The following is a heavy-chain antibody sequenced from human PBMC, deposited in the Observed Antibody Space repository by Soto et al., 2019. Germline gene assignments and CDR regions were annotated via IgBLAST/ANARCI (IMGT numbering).Heavy chain of an antibody. CDR3: TRGSIAAAVLPFDY. CDR2: IYHSGST. V-gene: IGHV4-38-2*01. CDR1: GYSFSSGYY. Sequence: PSETLSLTCAVSGYSFSSGYYWGWIRQPPGKGLEWIGTIYHSGSTYYNPSLKSRVTISVDTSKNQFSLKLSSVTAADTAAYYCTRGSIAAAVLPFDYWGQGILVTVSS. J-gene: IGHJ4*02. D-gene: IGHD6-13*01.